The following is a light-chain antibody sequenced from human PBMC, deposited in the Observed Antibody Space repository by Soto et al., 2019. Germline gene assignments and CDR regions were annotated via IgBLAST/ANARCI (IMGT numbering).Light chain of an antibody. CDR3: SSYTDIKNLV. V-gene: IGLV2-8*01. CDR1: SSDIGGYNS. CDR2: GVT. Sequence: QSVLTQSPSASGSPGQSVTISCTGTSSDIGGYNSVSWYQQHPGKAPKVMMYGVTKRPSGVPDRFSGSKSGNTASLTVSALQAEDEADYYCSSYTDIKNLVFGTGTKVTVL. J-gene: IGLJ1*01.